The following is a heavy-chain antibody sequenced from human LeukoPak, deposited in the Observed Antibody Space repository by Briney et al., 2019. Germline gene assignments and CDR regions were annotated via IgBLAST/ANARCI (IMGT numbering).Heavy chain of an antibody. CDR1: GGTFSSYA. Sequence: GASVKASCKASGGTFSSYAISWVRQAPGQGLEWMGGIIPIFGTANYAQKFQGRVTITTDGSTSTAYMELSSLRSEDTAVYYCARGPFGVVTFFDYWGQGTLVTVSS. CDR3: ARGPFGVVTFFDY. J-gene: IGHJ4*02. V-gene: IGHV1-69*05. D-gene: IGHD3-3*01. CDR2: IIPIFGTA.